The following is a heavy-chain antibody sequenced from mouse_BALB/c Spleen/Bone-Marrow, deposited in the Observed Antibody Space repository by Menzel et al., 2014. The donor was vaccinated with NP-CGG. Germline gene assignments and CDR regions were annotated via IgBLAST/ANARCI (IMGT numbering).Heavy chain of an antibody. V-gene: IGHV1-80*01. CDR2: IYPGDGDT. CDR3: ARGEIAVDY. Sequence: QVQLQQSGAELVRPGSSVKISCKASGYAFSVYWMNWVKQRPGQGLEWIGQIYPGDGDTNYNGKFKGRATLTADKSSNTAYMQHISLASEDSAVYFCARGEIAVDYWGQGTTLTVSS. J-gene: IGHJ2*01. CDR1: GYAFSVYW.